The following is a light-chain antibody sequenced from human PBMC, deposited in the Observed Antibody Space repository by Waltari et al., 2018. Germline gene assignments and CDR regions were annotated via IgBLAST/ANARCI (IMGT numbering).Light chain of an antibody. V-gene: IGLV2-14*01. J-gene: IGLJ3*02. CDR3: SSYTRRSYWV. CDR2: KVN. CDR1: SSDVGFYDF. Sequence: QSALTQPASVSGSPGQSITISCTGTSSDVGFYDFVSWFQQHPGKPPKVMIYKVNNRPSGLSNRFSGSKAATTASLTIAGLQAEDEADYYCSSYTRRSYWVFGGGTQLTVL.